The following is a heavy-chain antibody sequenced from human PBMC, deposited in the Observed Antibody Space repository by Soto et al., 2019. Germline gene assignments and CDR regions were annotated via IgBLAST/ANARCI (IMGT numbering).Heavy chain of an antibody. CDR3: AREGWLGELLY. Sequence: VQLVQSGNVVQKPGSSVKVSCKTSGYTFSSYGIIWVRQAPGQGLEWMGWISGYNGNADYAQRFRGQVNMTTDTSTTTVFMELRDLRSDDTALYFCAREGWLGELLYWGQGSLVTVS. CDR1: GYTFSSYG. V-gene: IGHV1-18*01. D-gene: IGHD3-10*01. CDR2: ISGYNGNA. J-gene: IGHJ4*02.